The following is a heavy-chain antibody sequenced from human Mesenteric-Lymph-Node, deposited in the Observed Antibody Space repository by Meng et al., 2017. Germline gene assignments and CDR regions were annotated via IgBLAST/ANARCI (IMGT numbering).Heavy chain of an antibody. D-gene: IGHD3-22*01. J-gene: IGHJ4*02. CDR2: ISSSGSTI. CDR1: GGSFSAYY. Sequence: LSLTCTFYGGSFSAYYWSWIRQAPGKGLEWVSYISSSGSTIYYADSVKGRFTISRDNAKNSLYLQMNSLRAEDTAVYYCARDLSPEITMIVGWGQGTLVTVSS. CDR3: ARDLSPEITMIVG. V-gene: IGHV3-11*04.